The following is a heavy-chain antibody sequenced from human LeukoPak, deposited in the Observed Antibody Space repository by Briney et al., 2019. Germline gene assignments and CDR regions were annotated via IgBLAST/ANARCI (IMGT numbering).Heavy chain of an antibody. J-gene: IGHJ4*02. CDR3: TRESRPFCPFAY. D-gene: IGHD2-2*01. V-gene: IGHV4-4*02. CDR1: GGSINISNY. CDR2: ISHGGTT. Sequence: PSETLSLTCGVSGGSINISNYWRCVHPPPGKVLEWIGEISHGGTTNYNPSLRSRVAMSLDRANNQFSLSLTSVTAADTAVYYCTRESRPFCPFAYWGQGVLVTVSS.